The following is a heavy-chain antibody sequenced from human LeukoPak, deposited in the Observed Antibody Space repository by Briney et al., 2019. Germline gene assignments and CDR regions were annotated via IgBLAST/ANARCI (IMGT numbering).Heavy chain of an antibody. CDR3: AKGPYDTMVRGVTFDY. CDR1: GFTFSNG. D-gene: IGHD3-10*01. J-gene: IGHJ4*02. V-gene: IGHV3-30*02. Sequence: PGGSLRLSCVTTGFTFSNGMHWVRQAPGKGLEWVAFIRYDGSDKHYGDSVKGRFTVSRDNSKNTLVLQMNSLRAEDTALYYCAKGPYDTMVRGVTFDYWGQGTLVTVSS. CDR2: IRYDGSDK.